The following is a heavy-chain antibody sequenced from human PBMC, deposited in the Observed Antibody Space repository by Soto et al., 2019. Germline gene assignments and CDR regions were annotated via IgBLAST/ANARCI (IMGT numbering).Heavy chain of an antibody. CDR2: VSYTGKT. J-gene: IGHJ5*02. CDR1: GDTLTSPY. D-gene: IGHD2-2*01. V-gene: IGHV4-59*11. CDR3: ARGRRGRGYQLLFLGWFDP. Sequence: SETLSLTCTVSGDTLTSPYWYWIRQSPGKGLEYIGYVSYTGKTYYNPSLNRRVTISVDTSKNQFSLKLSSVTAADTAVYYCARGRRGRGYQLLFLGWFDPWGQGTLVTVSS.